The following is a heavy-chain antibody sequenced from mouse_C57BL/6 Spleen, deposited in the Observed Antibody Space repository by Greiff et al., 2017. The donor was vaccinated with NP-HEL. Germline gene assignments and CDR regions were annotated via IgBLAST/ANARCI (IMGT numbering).Heavy chain of an antibody. Sequence: VQLQQSGAELVKPGASVKISCKASGYAFSSYWMNWVKQRPGKGLEWIGQIYPGDGDTNYNGKFKGKATLTADKSSSTAYMQLSSLTSEDSAVYFCARRLTGIWYFDVWGTGTTVTVSS. CDR2: IYPGDGDT. V-gene: IGHV1-80*01. CDR3: ARRLTGIWYFDV. D-gene: IGHD4-1*01. J-gene: IGHJ1*03. CDR1: GYAFSSYW.